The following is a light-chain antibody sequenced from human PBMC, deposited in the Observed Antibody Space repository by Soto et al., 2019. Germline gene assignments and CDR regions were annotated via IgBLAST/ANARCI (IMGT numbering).Light chain of an antibody. J-gene: IGKJ2*01. CDR1: QSVDSN. Sequence: EMVLTQSPATLSVSPGERATLSCRASQSVDSNLAWYQQKPGQSPRLIIYDVSTRVTGIPARFSGGGSGTEFTLTISSLQSEDVAVYYCQHHTNWPPYTFGQGTKLEI. CDR3: QHHTNWPPYT. CDR2: DVS. V-gene: IGKV3-15*01.